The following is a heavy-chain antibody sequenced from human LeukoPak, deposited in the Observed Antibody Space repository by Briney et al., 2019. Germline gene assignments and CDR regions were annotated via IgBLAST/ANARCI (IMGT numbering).Heavy chain of an antibody. CDR1: GFTFSTYA. J-gene: IGHJ4*02. Sequence: GGSLRLSCAASGFTFSTYAVNWVRQAPGKGLEWVSAISGSGGSTYYADSVKGRFTISRDNSKNTLYLQMNSLRAEDTAVYYCAKDDFCSSTSCYFDYWGQGTLVTVSS. D-gene: IGHD2-2*01. CDR2: ISGSGGST. CDR3: AKDDFCSSTSCYFDY. V-gene: IGHV3-23*01.